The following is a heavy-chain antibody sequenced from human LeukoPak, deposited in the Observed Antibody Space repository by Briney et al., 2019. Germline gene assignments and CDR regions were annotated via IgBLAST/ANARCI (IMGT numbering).Heavy chain of an antibody. CDR1: GYTLTDYY. V-gene: IGHV1-2*06. D-gene: IGHD3-22*01. CDR3: ARVGYYESSGYYEY. Sequence: DSVKVSCKASGYTLTDYYMHWVRQAPGQGLEWMGRINPNSGGTNYAQKFQGRVTMTRDTSISTVYMELSRLRSDDTAVYYCARVGYYESSGYYEYWGQGTLVTVSS. J-gene: IGHJ4*02. CDR2: INPNSGGT.